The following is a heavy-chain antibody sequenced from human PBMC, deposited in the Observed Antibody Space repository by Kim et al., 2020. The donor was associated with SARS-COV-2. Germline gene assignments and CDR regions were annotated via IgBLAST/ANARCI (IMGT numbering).Heavy chain of an antibody. CDR3: ARFSGYDGIDY. CDR2: IYYSGST. D-gene: IGHD5-12*01. J-gene: IGHJ4*02. CDR1: GGSISSSSYY. Sequence: SETLSLTCTVSGGSISSSSYYWGWIRQPPGKGLEWIGSIYYSGSTYYNPSLKSRVTISVDTSKNQFSLKLSSVTAADTAVYYCARFSGYDGIDYWGQGTLVTVSS. V-gene: IGHV4-39*01.